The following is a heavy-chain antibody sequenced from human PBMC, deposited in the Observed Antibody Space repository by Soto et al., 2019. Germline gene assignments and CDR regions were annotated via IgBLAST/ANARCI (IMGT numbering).Heavy chain of an antibody. CDR1: GDSVSSGRYY. Sequence: SETLSLTCTVSGDSVSSGRYYWSWIRQPPGKGLEWIGYIHYSGSTNYNPSLKSRVTMSLDTSKNQFSLKLSSVTAADTAVYYCARDRWEYSTSSYQYFAMDVWGQGTTVTV. V-gene: IGHV4-61*01. J-gene: IGHJ6*02. D-gene: IGHD6-6*01. CDR2: IHYSGST. CDR3: ARDRWEYSTSSYQYFAMDV.